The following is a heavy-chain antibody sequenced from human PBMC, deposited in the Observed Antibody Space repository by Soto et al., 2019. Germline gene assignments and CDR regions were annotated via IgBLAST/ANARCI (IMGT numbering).Heavy chain of an antibody. D-gene: IGHD3-3*01. Sequence: RGESLKISCKGSGYSFTSYWIGWVRQMPGKGLEWMGIIYPGDSDTRYSPSFQGQVTISADKSISTAYLQWSSLKASDTAMYYCATSTIFGVVTPKPYYYYGMDVWGQGTTVTVSS. J-gene: IGHJ6*02. CDR2: IYPGDSDT. CDR1: GYSFTSYW. V-gene: IGHV5-51*01. CDR3: ATSTIFGVVTPKPYYYYGMDV.